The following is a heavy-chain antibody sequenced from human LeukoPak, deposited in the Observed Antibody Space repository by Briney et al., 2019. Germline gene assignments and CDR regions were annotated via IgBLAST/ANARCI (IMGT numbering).Heavy chain of an antibody. CDR1: GFTFSSYA. CDR3: AKVLVGTTCFEY. CDR2: ISGSGGST. J-gene: IGHJ4*02. V-gene: IGHV3-23*01. D-gene: IGHD1-7*01. Sequence: GGSLRLSCAASGFTFSSYAMSWVRQAPGKGLEWVSAISGSGGSTYYADSVKGRFTMSRDNSKNTLYLQMNSLRAEDTAVYYCAKVLVGTTCFEYWGQGTLVTVSS.